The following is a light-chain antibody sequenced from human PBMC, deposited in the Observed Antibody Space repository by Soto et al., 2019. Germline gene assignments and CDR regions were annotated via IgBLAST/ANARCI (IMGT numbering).Light chain of an antibody. J-gene: IGLJ2*01. V-gene: IGLV1-44*01. CDR2: SNH. Sequence: QSVLTQPPSVSGTPGQRVTISCSGSNSNLGRYTVNWYQQLPGSAPKLLIYSNHQRASGDPGRFSGSKSGTSASLAISGLQSDDEAVYYCAAWDDSLNGVVFGGGTQLTVL. CDR1: NSNLGRYT. CDR3: AAWDDSLNGVV.